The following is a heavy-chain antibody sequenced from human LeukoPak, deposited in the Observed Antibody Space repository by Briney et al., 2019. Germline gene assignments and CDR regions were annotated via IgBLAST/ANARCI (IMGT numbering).Heavy chain of an antibody. V-gene: IGHV3-23*01. Sequence: GGSLRLSCVASGFIFRNYAMSWVRQAPGEGLEWVSGISDNGGGTYYADSLKGRFTISRDNSKNMLYLQMNSLRAEDTAVYYCAKESGALGAPLYDYWGRGILVT. CDR3: AKESGALGAPLYDY. J-gene: IGHJ4*02. D-gene: IGHD4/OR15-4a*01. CDR2: ISDNGGGT. CDR1: GFIFRNYA.